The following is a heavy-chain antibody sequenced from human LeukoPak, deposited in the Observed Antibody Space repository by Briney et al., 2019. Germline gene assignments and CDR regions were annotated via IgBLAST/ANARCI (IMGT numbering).Heavy chain of an antibody. J-gene: IGHJ4*02. D-gene: IGHD3-22*01. CDR2: ISYDGSNK. CDR1: GFTFSSYA. CDR3: ARTTYYDSSGYYCFDY. V-gene: IGHV3-30*04. Sequence: GGSLRLSCAASGFTFSSYAIHWVRQAPGKGLEWVAVISYDGSNKYYADSVKGRFTISRDNSKNTLYLQMNSLRAEDTAVYYCARTTYYDSSGYYCFDYWGQGTLVTVSS.